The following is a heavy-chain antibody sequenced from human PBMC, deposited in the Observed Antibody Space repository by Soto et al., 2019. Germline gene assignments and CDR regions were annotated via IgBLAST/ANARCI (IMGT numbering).Heavy chain of an antibody. CDR3: ARGGDANDFWSGYYRYYYYGMDV. Sequence: SETLSLTCAVYGGSFSGYYWSWIRQPPGKGLEWIGEINHSGSTNYNPSLKSRVTISVDTSKNQFSLKLSSVTAADTAVYYCARGGDANDFWSGYYRYYYYGMDVWGQGTTVNVSS. D-gene: IGHD3-3*01. CDR2: INHSGST. CDR1: GGSFSGYY. J-gene: IGHJ6*02. V-gene: IGHV4-34*01.